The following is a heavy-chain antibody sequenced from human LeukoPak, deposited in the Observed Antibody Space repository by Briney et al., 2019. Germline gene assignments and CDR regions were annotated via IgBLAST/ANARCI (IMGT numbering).Heavy chain of an antibody. CDR1: GFTLSHYW. D-gene: IGHD2-2*01. Sequence: GGSLRLSCAASGFTLSHYWMHWVRQAPGKGLVWVSRIESDGGRTDYADSLKGRFTISRDNAKNTLYLEMNSLRAEDTAVYYCARVGHCSSTACFIDYWGQGTLVTVSS. J-gene: IGHJ4*02. V-gene: IGHV3-74*01. CDR3: ARVGHCSSTACFIDY. CDR2: IESDGGRT.